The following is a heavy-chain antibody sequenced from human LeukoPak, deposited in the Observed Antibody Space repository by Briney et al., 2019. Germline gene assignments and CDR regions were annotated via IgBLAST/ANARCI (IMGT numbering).Heavy chain of an antibody. CDR1: GFTFSSDE. D-gene: IGHD1-1*01. J-gene: IGHJ4*02. CDR3: ARDRYRGYFDY. V-gene: IGHV3-48*03. Sequence: GGSLRLSCAASGFTFSSDEMNWVRQAPGKGLEWVSYISSSGSTIYYADSVKGRFTISRDNAKNSLYLQMNSLRAEDTAVYYCARDRYRGYFDYWGQGTLVTVSS. CDR2: ISSSGSTI.